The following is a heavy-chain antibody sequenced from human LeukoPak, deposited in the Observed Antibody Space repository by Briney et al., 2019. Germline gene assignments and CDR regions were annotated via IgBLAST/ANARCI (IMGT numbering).Heavy chain of an antibody. Sequence: SSETLSLTCTVSGGSISSYYWSWIRQPPGKGLEWIGYIYYSGSTNYNPSLKSRVTISVDTSKNQFSLKLSSVTAADTAVYYCARGQAYGSGSYPFDYWGQGTLVTVSS. CDR1: GGSISSYY. CDR3: ARGQAYGSGSYPFDY. V-gene: IGHV4-59*01. J-gene: IGHJ4*02. D-gene: IGHD3-10*01. CDR2: IYYSGST.